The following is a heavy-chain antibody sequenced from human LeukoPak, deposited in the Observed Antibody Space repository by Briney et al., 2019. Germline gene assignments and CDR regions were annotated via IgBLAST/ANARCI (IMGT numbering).Heavy chain of an antibody. V-gene: IGHV3-7*01. CDR2: IKEDGSIQ. CDR3: ARDVWTGVAVSDY. Sequence: GGSLRLSCVASGFTFSSYWMTWVRQAPGKGLEWLANIKEDGSIQYYLDSVRGRFTISRDNAKTSVYLQLNSLRADDTAVYYCARDVWTGVAVSDYWGQGTLVTVS. J-gene: IGHJ4*02. CDR1: GFTFSSYW. D-gene: IGHD6-19*01.